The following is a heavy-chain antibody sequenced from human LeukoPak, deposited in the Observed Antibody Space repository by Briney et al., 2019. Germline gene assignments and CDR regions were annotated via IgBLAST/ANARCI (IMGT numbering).Heavy chain of an antibody. D-gene: IGHD5-18*01. CDR2: IKYDGSNE. CDR3: ARNLDTAMVPDGGSGVDAFDI. CDR1: GITFSGYA. V-gene: IGHV3-30*03. J-gene: IGHJ3*02. Sequence: PGGSLRLSCAASGITFSGYAMHWVRQAPGKGLEWVSLIKYDGSNEYYADSVKGRFTVSRDDSKNTLYLQMNSLRAEDTAVYYCARNLDTAMVPDGGSGVDAFDIWGQGTMVTVSS.